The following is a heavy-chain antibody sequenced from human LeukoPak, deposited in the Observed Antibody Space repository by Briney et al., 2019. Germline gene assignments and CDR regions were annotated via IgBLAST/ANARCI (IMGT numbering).Heavy chain of an antibody. D-gene: IGHD4-17*01. CDR1: GGSISSSSYY. CDR2: IYYSGST. J-gene: IGHJ3*02. Sequence: SETLSLTCTVSGGSISSSSYYWGWIRQPPGKGLEWIGSIYYSGSTYYNPSLKSRVTISVDTSKNQFSLKLGSVTAADTAVYYCARETTVTTPGAFDIWGQGTMVTVSS. V-gene: IGHV4-39*07. CDR3: ARETTVTTPGAFDI.